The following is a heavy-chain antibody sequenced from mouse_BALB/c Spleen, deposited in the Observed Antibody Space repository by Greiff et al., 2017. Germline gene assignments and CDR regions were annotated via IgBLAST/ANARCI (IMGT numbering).Heavy chain of an antibody. D-gene: IGHD3-3*01. CDR2: IRLKSNNYAT. Sequence: EVKLMESGGGLVQPGGSMKLSCVASGFTFSNYWMNWVRQSPEKGLEWVAEIRLKSNNYATHYAESVKGRFTISRDDSKSSVYLQMNNLRAEDTGIYYCTRPGRDWYFDVWGAGTTVTVSS. CDR3: TRPGRDWYFDV. V-gene: IGHV6-6*02. J-gene: IGHJ1*01. CDR1: GFTFSNYW.